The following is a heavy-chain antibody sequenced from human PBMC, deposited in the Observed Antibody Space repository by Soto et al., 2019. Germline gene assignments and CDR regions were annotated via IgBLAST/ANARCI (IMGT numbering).Heavy chain of an antibody. CDR2: IYYSGST. Sequence: SETLSLTCTVSGGSISIGGYYWSCVRQHPGKGLEWIGYIYYSGSTYYNPSLKSRVTISVDTSKNQFSLKLSSVTAADTAVYYCATYYDSSGYFHNWFDPWGQGTLVTVSS. J-gene: IGHJ5*02. CDR3: ATYYDSSGYFHNWFDP. V-gene: IGHV4-31*03. CDR1: GGSISIGGYY. D-gene: IGHD3-22*01.